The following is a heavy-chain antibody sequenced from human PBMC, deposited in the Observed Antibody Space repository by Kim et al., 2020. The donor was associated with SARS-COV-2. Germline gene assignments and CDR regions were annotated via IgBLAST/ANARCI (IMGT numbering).Heavy chain of an antibody. D-gene: IGHD6-19*01. CDR3: ATRGGWYIVDY. CDR1: GGSISSSSYY. CDR2: IYYSGST. V-gene: IGHV4-39*01. J-gene: IGHJ4*02. Sequence: SETLSLTCTVSGGSISSSSYYWGWIRQPPGKGLEWIGSIYYSGSTYYNPSLKSRVTISVDTSKNQFSLKLSSVTAADTAVYYCATRGGWYIVDYWGQGTLVTVSS.